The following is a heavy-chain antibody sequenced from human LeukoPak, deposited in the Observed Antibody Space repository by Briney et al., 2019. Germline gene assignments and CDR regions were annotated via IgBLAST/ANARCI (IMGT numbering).Heavy chain of an antibody. CDR2: IHTSGST. CDR1: GGYISTYY. Sequence: SETLSLTCTDSGGYISTYYWRWIRQPAEKELEWIVRIHTSGSTDYNPSLQSRVTMSIDTSRTRFSLRLSSVTAADTAVYYCAREGVGTYSSRWSGNAFDMWGLGTMVTVSS. V-gene: IGHV4-4*07. CDR3: AREGVGTYSSRWSGNAFDM. D-gene: IGHD6-13*01. J-gene: IGHJ3*02.